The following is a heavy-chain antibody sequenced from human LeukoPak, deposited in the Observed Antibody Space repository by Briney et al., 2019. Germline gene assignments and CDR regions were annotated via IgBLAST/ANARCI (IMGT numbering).Heavy chain of an antibody. CDR1: GGSISSYY. CDR3: ARDGSYYYGSGSPDYMDV. J-gene: IGHJ6*03. D-gene: IGHD3-10*01. V-gene: IGHV4-4*07. Sequence: SETLSLTCTVSGGSISSYYWSWIRQPAGKGLEWIGRIYTSGSTNYNPSLKSRVTMSVDTSKNQFSLKLSPVTAADTAVYYCARDGSYYYGSGSPDYMDVWGKGTTVTVSS. CDR2: IYTSGST.